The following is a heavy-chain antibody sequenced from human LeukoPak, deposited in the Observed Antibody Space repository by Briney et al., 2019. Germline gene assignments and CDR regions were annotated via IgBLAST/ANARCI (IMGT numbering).Heavy chain of an antibody. J-gene: IGHJ3*02. Sequence: PSETLSLTCTVSGGSISSYYWTWIRQPPGKGLEWIGCIYYSGSTNYNPSLKSRVTISVDTSKNQFSLKLSSVTAADTAVYYCARGGRRKNSSGWILDAFDIWGQGTMVTVSS. D-gene: IGHD6-19*01. V-gene: IGHV4-59*01. CDR2: IYYSGST. CDR1: GGSISSYY. CDR3: ARGGRRKNSSGWILDAFDI.